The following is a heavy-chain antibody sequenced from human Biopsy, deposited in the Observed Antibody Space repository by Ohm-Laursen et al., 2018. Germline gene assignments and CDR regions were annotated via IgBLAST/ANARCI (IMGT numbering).Heavy chain of an antibody. CDR1: GFTFSNYG. J-gene: IGHJ4*02. CDR2: IWYDGSNK. D-gene: IGHD4-11*01. Sequence: SPRLSCAASGFTFSNYGMHWVRQAPGKGLEWLAVIWYDGSNKYYGDSVQGRFTISRDNSKNTVYLQMNSLRAEDTAIYYCARGSTINTVTTADYWGQGTLVTVSS. CDR3: ARGSTINTVTTADY. V-gene: IGHV3-33*01.